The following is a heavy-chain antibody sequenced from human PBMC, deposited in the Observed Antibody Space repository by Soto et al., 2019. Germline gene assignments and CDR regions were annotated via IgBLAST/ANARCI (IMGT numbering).Heavy chain of an antibody. CDR1: RLTFSSYW. D-gene: IGHD7-27*01. Sequence: GGSLRLSCAASRLTFSSYWMHLVRQAPGKGLVWVSRMNTDGSIITYADSLQGRFPAYRDNVKSMLYLQIDRPRPEDTDLYYCVREPLGNSAHWGQGTLVTVSS. J-gene: IGHJ4*02. CDR2: MNTDGSII. CDR3: VREPLGNSAH. V-gene: IGHV3-74*03.